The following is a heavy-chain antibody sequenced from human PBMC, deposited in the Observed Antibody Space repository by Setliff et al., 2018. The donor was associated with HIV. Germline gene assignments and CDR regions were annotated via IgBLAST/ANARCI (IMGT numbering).Heavy chain of an antibody. CDR2: IYYSGST. CDR1: GASISSFY. D-gene: IGHD6-19*01. J-gene: IGHJ5*02. Sequence: SLTCTVSGASISSFYWSWIRQPPGKGLDWIGYIYYSGSTNYNPSLKSRVTMSVDTSKNRFSLKLNSVTAADTAVYYCARLNQQWLVRDSGSNWLDPWGQGILVTVSS. V-gene: IGHV4-59*08. CDR3: ARLNQQWLVRDSGSNWLDP.